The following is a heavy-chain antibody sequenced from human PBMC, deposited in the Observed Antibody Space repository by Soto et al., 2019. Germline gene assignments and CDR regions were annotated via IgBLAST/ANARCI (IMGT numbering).Heavy chain of an antibody. CDR1: GFTFSSYG. CDR3: AKEISVYYDILTGSPPADY. V-gene: IGHV3-30*18. CDR2: ISYDGSNK. Sequence: WGALRLSCAASGFTFSSYGVHGVRQAPGKGLEWVAVISYDGSNKYYADSVKCRFTISRKHSKNTLYLPMYSLRAEDTAVYYCAKEISVYYDILTGSPPADYWGQGTLVTVSS. J-gene: IGHJ4*02. D-gene: IGHD3-9*01.